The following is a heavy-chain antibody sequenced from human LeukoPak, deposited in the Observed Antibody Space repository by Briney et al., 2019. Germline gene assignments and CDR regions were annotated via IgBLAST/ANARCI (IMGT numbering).Heavy chain of an antibody. Sequence: PGGSLRLSCAASGFTFSSYSMNWVRQAPGKGLEWVSSISSSSSYIYYADSAKGRFTISRDNAKNSLYLQMNSLRAEDTAVYYCARDREMATIADYWGQGTLVTVSS. CDR1: GFTFSSYS. D-gene: IGHD5-24*01. J-gene: IGHJ4*02. CDR2: ISSSSSYI. V-gene: IGHV3-21*01. CDR3: ARDREMATIADY.